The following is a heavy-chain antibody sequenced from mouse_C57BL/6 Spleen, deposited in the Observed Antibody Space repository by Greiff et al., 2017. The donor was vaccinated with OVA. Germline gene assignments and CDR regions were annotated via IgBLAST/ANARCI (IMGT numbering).Heavy chain of an antibody. CDR1: GYTFTDYY. CDR2: IYPGSGNT. CDR3: AREGGYGSSYVNY. J-gene: IGHJ2*01. Sequence: QVQLQQSGAELVRPGASVKLSCKASGYTFTDYYINWVKQRPGQGLEWIARIYPGSGNTYYNEKFKGKATLTAEKSSSTAYMQLSSLTSEDSAVYFCAREGGYGSSYVNYWGQGTTLTVSS. V-gene: IGHV1-76*01. D-gene: IGHD1-1*01.